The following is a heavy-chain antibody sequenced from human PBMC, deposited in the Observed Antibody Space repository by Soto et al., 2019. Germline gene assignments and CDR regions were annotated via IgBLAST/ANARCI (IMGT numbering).Heavy chain of an antibody. J-gene: IGHJ4*02. V-gene: IGHV3-15*07. CDR1: GFTFSNAW. Sequence: EVQLVESGGGLVKPGGSLRLSCAASGFTFSNAWMNWVRQAPGKGLEWGGRIKSKTDGGTTDYAAPVKGRFTISRDDSQNTLYLQMNSLKTEDTAVYYCTTKGRYFSWLLQGLDYWGQGTLVTVSS. CDR2: IKSKTDGGTT. CDR3: TTKGRYFSWLLQGLDY. D-gene: IGHD3-9*01.